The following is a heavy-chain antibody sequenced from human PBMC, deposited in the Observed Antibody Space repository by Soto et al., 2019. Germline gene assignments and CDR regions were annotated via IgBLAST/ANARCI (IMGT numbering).Heavy chain of an antibody. V-gene: IGHV4-59*01. Sequence: PSETLSLTCTVSGGSISSYYWSWIRQPPGKGLEWIGYIYYSGSTNYNPSLKSRVTISVDTSKNQFSLKLSSVTAADTAVYYCARETSSGWYPIDGMDVWGQGTTVTVSS. CDR2: IYYSGST. D-gene: IGHD6-19*01. CDR1: GGSISSYY. J-gene: IGHJ6*02. CDR3: ARETSSGWYPIDGMDV.